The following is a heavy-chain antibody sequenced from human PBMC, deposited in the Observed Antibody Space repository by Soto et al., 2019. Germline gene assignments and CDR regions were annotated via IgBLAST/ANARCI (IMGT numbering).Heavy chain of an antibody. D-gene: IGHD2-8*02. CDR3: ARASRGVPKYNWFDP. CDR2: ISAYNGNT. J-gene: IGHJ5*02. Sequence: ASVKVSCKASGYTFTSYGISWVRQAPGKGLERMGWISAYNGNTNYAQKQQGRVTMTTDTSTSTAYMELRSLRSDDTAVYYCARASRGVPKYNWFDPWGQGTLVTVSS. CDR1: GYTFTSYG. V-gene: IGHV1-18*01.